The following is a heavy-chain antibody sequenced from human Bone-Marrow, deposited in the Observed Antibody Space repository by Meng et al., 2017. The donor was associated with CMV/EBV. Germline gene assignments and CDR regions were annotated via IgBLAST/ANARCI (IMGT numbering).Heavy chain of an antibody. CDR3: ARGTTGYSSSWLYYYGMDV. D-gene: IGHD6-13*01. Sequence: SETLALTCTVSGGSISSYYWSWIRQPPGKGLEWIGYIYYSGSTNYNPSLMSRVTISVDTSKTQFSLKLSSVTAADTAVYYCARGTTGYSSSWLYYYGMDVWGQGTTVSVSS. J-gene: IGHJ6*02. CDR1: GGSISSYY. V-gene: IGHV4-59*01. CDR2: IYYSGST.